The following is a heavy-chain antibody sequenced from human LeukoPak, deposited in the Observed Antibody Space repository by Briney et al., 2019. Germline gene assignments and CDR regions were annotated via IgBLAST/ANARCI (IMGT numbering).Heavy chain of an antibody. V-gene: IGHV3-23*01. Sequence: PGGSLRLSCAASRFTFSSYAMSWVRPAPGKGREWVSAISGSGGSTYYADSVKGRFTISREHSKNTLYLQMNSLRAEDTAVYYCAKDRMAIAVAGFDHWGQGTLVTVSS. CDR3: AKDRMAIAVAGFDH. CDR1: RFTFSSYA. CDR2: ISGSGGST. J-gene: IGHJ4*02. D-gene: IGHD6-19*01.